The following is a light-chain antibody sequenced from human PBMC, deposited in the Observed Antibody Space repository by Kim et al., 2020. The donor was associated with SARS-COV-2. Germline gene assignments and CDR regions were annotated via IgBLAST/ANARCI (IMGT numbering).Light chain of an antibody. V-gene: IGLV3-1*01. J-gene: IGLJ3*02. CDR1: KLGEKY. CDR3: QAWDSSTVV. CDR2: QDN. Sequence: VPPGQTASIPCSGDKLGEKYVDWYQQKPGQSPVVVIYQDNKRPSGIPERFSGSNSGNTATLTISGTQAMDEADYYCQAWDSSTVVFGGGTKMTVL.